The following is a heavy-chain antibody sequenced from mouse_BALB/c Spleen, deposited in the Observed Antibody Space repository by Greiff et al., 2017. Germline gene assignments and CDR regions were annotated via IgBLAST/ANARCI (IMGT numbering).Heavy chain of an antibody. CDR1: GYAFSSYW. J-gene: IGHJ3*01. V-gene: IGHV1-80*01. CDR3: AIRRIYYGNYDFAY. D-gene: IGHD2-1*01. CDR2: IYPGDGDT. Sequence: QVQLKESGPELVKPGASVKISCKASGYAFSSYWMNWVKQRPGQGLEWIGQIYPGDGDTNYNGKFKGKATLTADKSSSTAYMQLSSLTSEDSAVYFCAIRRIYYGNYDFAYWGQGTLVTVSA.